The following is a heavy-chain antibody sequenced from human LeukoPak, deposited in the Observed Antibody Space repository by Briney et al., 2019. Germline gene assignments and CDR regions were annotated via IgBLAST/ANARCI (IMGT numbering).Heavy chain of an antibody. Sequence: ASVKVSCKASGYTFTGYYMHWVRQAPGQGLEWMGWINPNSGDTKYAQKFQGRVTMTRDTSISTAYMELSRLRFDDTAVYYCARPPMVRGVNWFDPWGQGTLVTVSS. D-gene: IGHD3-10*01. CDR3: ARPPMVRGVNWFDP. V-gene: IGHV1-2*02. J-gene: IGHJ5*02. CDR2: INPNSGDT. CDR1: GYTFTGYY.